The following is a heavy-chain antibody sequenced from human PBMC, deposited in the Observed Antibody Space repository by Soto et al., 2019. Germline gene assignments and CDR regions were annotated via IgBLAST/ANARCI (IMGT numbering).Heavy chain of an antibody. Sequence: SETLSLTCTVSGGSINSNNYYWGWIRQPPGKGLEWIGNVYYRGTTYYNPSLKGRVTISVDTSKNQFSLKLSSVTAADTAVFFCVRNKRYSSGWYIDYWGQGNLVTVSS. V-gene: IGHV4-39*01. CDR2: VYYRGTT. D-gene: IGHD6-19*01. CDR1: GGSINSNNYY. J-gene: IGHJ4*02. CDR3: VRNKRYSSGWYIDY.